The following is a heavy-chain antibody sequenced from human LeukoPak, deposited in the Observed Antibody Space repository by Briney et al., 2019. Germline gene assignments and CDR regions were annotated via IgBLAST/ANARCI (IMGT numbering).Heavy chain of an antibody. D-gene: IGHD6-13*01. V-gene: IGHV1-46*01. CDR2: INPSGGST. Sequence: ASVKVSCKASGYTFTSYDINWVRQAPGQGLEWMGIINPSGGSTSYAQKFQGRVTMTRDMSTSTVYMELSSLRSEDTAVYYCARVFPIAAADQSDYWGQGTLVTVSS. CDR3: ARVFPIAAADQSDY. J-gene: IGHJ4*02. CDR1: GYTFTSYD.